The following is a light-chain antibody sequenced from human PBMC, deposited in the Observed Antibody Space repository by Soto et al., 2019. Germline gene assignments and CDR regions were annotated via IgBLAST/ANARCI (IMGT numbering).Light chain of an antibody. Sequence: EIVMTQSPATLSVSPGERATLSCRASQSISTELAWYQQKPGPPPRLLIYSASTRATGVPARFTGSGSGSEFTLTISGLQSDDFAVYYCQQCHNWPLTFCQGTRLEI. CDR2: SAS. J-gene: IGKJ2*01. V-gene: IGKV3-15*01. CDR1: QSISTE. CDR3: QQCHNWPLT.